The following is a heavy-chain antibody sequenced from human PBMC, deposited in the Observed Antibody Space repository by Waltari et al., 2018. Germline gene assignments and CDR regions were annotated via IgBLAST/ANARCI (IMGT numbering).Heavy chain of an antibody. D-gene: IGHD3-9*01. Sequence: EVQLVESGGGLVQPGGSLRLPCSAPGFHFHSYLMNWVSLAPGKGLEWVANIRRDGSEKYYVDSVKGRFTVSRDNAKKSLYLQMDSLRAEDTAVYYCAGGLGYLIDYWGQGTLVTVSS. V-gene: IGHV3-7*01. CDR1: GFHFHSYL. CDR2: IRRDGSEK. J-gene: IGHJ4*02. CDR3: AGGLGYLIDY.